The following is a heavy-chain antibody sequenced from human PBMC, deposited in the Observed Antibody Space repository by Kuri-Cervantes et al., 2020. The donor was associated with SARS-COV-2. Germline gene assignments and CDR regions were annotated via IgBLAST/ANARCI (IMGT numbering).Heavy chain of an antibody. CDR3: AKIAGYNSGRYDD. D-gene: IGHD6-19*01. Sequence: GGSLRLSCGASGFTFSHYAMSWFRQAPGKGLEWVSTITISGLSTHYADSVKGRFTISRDNSKNTVYLQMNSLRADDTAVYYCAKIAGYNSGRYDDWGQGTLVTVSS. CDR2: ITISGLST. V-gene: IGHV3-23*01. CDR1: GFTFSHYA. J-gene: IGHJ4*02.